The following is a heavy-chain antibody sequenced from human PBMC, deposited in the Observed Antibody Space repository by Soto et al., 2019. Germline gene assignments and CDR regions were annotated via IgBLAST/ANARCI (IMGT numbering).Heavy chain of an antibody. CDR3: ASLPGIAAAGPTRRFDY. J-gene: IGHJ4*02. D-gene: IGHD6-13*01. Sequence: PSETRSLTFAVSGFCISCSHWWSWVRLPPGKGLEWIAGIYHSGSTNYNPSLKSRVTLSVDKSKNQFSLKPSSVTAADTAVYYCASLPGIAAAGPTRRFDYWGQGPLVTVS. V-gene: IGHV4-4*02. CDR1: GFCISCSHW. CDR2: IYHSGST.